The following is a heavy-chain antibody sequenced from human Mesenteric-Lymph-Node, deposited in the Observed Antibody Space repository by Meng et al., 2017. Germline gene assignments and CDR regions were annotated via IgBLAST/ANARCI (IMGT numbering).Heavy chain of an antibody. CDR3: ARDNYYGSGSYSDY. CDR1: GYTFTGYY. Sequence: ASVKVSCKASGYTFTGYYMHWVRQAPGQGLEWMGRINPNSGGTNYAQKFQGRVTMTRDTSISTAYMELSRLRSDDTAVYYCARDNYYGSGSYSDYWGQGTRVTGAS. CDR2: INPNSGGT. J-gene: IGHJ4*02. V-gene: IGHV1-2*06. D-gene: IGHD3-10*01.